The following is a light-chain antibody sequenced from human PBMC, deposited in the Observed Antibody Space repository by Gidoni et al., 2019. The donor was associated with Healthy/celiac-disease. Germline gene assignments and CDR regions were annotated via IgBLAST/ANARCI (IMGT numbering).Light chain of an antibody. CDR3: SSYTSSRTPPYV. V-gene: IGLV2-14*03. J-gene: IGLJ1*01. CDR2: DVS. CDR1: SSDVGGYNY. Sequence: QSALTQPASVSGSPGQSITISCTGTSSDVGGYNYVSWYQQHPGKAPKLMIYDVSNRPSGVSNRFSGSKSGNTASLTISGLQAEDEADYYCSSYTSSRTPPYVLGTGTKVTVL.